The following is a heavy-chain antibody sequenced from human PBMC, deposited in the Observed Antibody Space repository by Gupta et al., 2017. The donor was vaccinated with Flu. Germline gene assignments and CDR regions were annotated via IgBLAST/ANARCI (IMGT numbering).Heavy chain of an antibody. V-gene: IGHV1-18*01. CDR2: VGTYNGYT. CDR3: ARDRQSDS. Sequence: VQSGAEVKKPGASVTVSCTASGYTFTNYGITWVRQAPGQGLEWMGWVGTYNGYTNYAQKFQGRVTMTRDTPTTTAFLELRSLTSDDTAVYYCARDRQSDSWGQGTLVTVSS. J-gene: IGHJ4*02. CDR1: GYTFTNYG.